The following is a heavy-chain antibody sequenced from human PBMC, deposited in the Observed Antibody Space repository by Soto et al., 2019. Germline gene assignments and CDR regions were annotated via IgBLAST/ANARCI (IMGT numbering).Heavy chain of an antibody. Sequence: SATLTLTCTVSGSSISSGSYWGWIRQPPGKGPEWIASIYHGGTTFYNPSLKSRVTVSVDKSNNQFSLKLRSVTAADTAVYYWSKAHAMVEAGSNYDYRGQGSLVTVSS. J-gene: IGHJ4*02. V-gene: IGHV4-38-2*02. CDR1: GSSISSGSY. CDR2: IYHGGTT. D-gene: IGHD5-18*01. CDR3: SKAHAMVEAGSNYDY.